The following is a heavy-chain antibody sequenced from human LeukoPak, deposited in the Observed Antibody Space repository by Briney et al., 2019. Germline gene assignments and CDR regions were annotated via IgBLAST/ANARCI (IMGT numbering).Heavy chain of an antibody. D-gene: IGHD2-2*01. Sequence: GGSLRLSCAASGFTFSSYAMSWVRQAPGKGLEWVSAISGSGGSTYYADSVKGRFTISRDNSKNTLYLQMNSLRAEDTAVYYCAKTSVLVVVPAAIFDYWGQGTLVTVSS. J-gene: IGHJ4*02. CDR1: GFTFSSYA. CDR2: ISGSGGST. CDR3: AKTSVLVVVPAAIFDY. V-gene: IGHV3-23*01.